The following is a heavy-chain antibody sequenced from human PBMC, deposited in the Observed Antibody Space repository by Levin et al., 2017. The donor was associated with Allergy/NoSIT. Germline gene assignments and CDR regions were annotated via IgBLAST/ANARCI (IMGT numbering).Heavy chain of an antibody. Sequence: GESLKISCAASGFTFSSYGMHWVRQAPGKGLEWVAVISYEGSYQYYADSVKGRFTVSRDNSKNTLNLQINSLRPEDTAVYYCAKEGDNSPDSFDYWGQGTLVTVSS. J-gene: IGHJ4*02. V-gene: IGHV3-30*18. CDR1: GFTFSSYG. D-gene: IGHD1-1*01. CDR3: AKEGDNSPDSFDY. CDR2: ISYEGSYQ.